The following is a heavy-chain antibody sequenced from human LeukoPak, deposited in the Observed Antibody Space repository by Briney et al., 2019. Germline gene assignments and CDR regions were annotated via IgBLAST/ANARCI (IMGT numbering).Heavy chain of an antibody. J-gene: IGHJ4*02. V-gene: IGHV4-31*03. Sequence: SQTLSLTCTVSGDSITSGGYYWTWIRQHPGKGLEWIGYIYYSGSINYNPSLKSRVTISVDTSKNQFSLNLSSVTAADTAIYYCARGYSGGSPYYFDYWGQGTLVTASS. CDR2: IYYSGSI. CDR3: ARGYSGGSPYYFDY. D-gene: IGHD2-15*01. CDR1: GDSITSGGYY.